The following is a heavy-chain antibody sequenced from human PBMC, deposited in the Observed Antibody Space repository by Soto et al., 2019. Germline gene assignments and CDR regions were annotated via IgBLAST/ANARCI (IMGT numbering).Heavy chain of an antibody. V-gene: IGHV3-7*01. J-gene: IGHJ6*03. CDR2: IKQDGSEK. CDR3: AREGEPAYYYMDV. D-gene: IGHD1-1*01. CDR1: GFTFSSYW. Sequence: GGSLRLSCAASGFTFSSYWMSWVRQAPGKGLEWVANIKQDGSEKYYVDSVKGRFTISRDNAKNSLYLQMHSLRAEDTAVYYCAREGEPAYYYMDVWGKGTTVTVSS.